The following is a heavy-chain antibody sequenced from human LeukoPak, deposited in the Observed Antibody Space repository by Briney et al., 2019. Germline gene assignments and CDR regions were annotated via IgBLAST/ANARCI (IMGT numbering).Heavy chain of an antibody. J-gene: IGHJ4*02. CDR3: ARYYYDSSGYPYYIDY. V-gene: IGHV3-53*01. D-gene: IGHD3-22*01. Sequence: PGGSLRLSCAASGFTVRSDYLTWVRQAPGKGLEWVSLIYSGDSTYYADSVKGRFTISRDNSKNTMYLQMNSLRVEDTAVYYCARYYYDSSGYPYYIDYWGQGTLVTVSS. CDR1: GFTVRSDY. CDR2: IYSGDST.